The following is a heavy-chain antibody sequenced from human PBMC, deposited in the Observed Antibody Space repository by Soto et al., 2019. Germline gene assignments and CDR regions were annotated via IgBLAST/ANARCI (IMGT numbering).Heavy chain of an antibody. Sequence: PGGSLRLSCATSGFNFGASGMHWVRQAPGKGLEWVAVIWSDGSDKYYADFVRARFIISRDNAKTTVFLEMTSLRVEDTAVYFFARGIETECIRSAVDHWGQGALGTGSS. D-gene: IGHD3-3*01. CDR3: ARGIETECIRSAVDH. CDR1: GFNFGASG. CDR2: IWSDGSDK. J-gene: IGHJ4*02. V-gene: IGHV3-33*01.